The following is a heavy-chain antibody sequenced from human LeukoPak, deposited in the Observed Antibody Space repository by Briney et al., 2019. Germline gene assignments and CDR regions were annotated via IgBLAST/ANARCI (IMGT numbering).Heavy chain of an antibody. CDR1: GGTFSSYA. CDR3: ARPYRKWELQHDAVDI. J-gene: IGHJ3*02. V-gene: IGHV1-69*13. D-gene: IGHD1-26*01. CDR2: IIPIFGTA. Sequence: SVKVSCKASGGTFSSYAISWVRQAPGQGLEWMGGIIPIFGTANYAQKFQGRVTITADESTSTAYMELSSLRSEDTAVYYGARPYRKWELQHDAVDIWGQGTMVTVSS.